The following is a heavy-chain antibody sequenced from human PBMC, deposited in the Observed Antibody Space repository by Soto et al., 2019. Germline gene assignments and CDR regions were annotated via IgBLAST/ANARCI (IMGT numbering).Heavy chain of an antibody. J-gene: IGHJ3*02. CDR1: GFTFSSYS. Sequence: GGSLRLSCAASGFTFSSYSMNWVRQAPGKGLEWVSYISSSSSTIYYADSVKGRFTISRDNAKNSLYLQMNSLGAEDTAVYYCARGYHYYDSSGYDKWDAFDIWGQGTMVTVSS. D-gene: IGHD3-22*01. V-gene: IGHV3-48*04. CDR2: ISSSSSTI. CDR3: ARGYHYYDSSGYDKWDAFDI.